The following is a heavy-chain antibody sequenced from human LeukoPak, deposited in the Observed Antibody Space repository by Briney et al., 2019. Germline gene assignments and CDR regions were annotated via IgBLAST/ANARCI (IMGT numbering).Heavy chain of an antibody. CDR3: AREVSALFDP. Sequence: SETLSLTCTVSGDSISSRYYWSWIRQPPGKGLEWIGYIYYSGSTNYNPSLKSRVTISVDTSKNQFSLKLSSVTAADTAVYYCAREVSALFDPWGQGTLVTVSS. V-gene: IGHV4-59*12. CDR2: IYYSGST. CDR1: GDSISSRYY. J-gene: IGHJ5*02.